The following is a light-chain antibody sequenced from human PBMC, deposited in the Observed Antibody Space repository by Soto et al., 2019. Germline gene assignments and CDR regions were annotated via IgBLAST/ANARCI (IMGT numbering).Light chain of an antibody. CDR3: SSYTSGSTLNV. J-gene: IGLJ1*01. CDR2: DVS. Sequence: QSALTQPASVSGSPGQSITISCTGTSGDVGGYNYVSWYQQHPGKAPKLMIYDVSNRPSGVSNRFSGSKSGNTASLTISGLQAEDEADYYCSSYTSGSTLNVFGSGTKLTVL. V-gene: IGLV2-14*03. CDR1: SGDVGGYNY.